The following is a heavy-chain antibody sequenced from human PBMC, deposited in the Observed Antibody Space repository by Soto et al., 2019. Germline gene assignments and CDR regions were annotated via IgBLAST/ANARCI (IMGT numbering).Heavy chain of an antibody. V-gene: IGHV4-59*11. J-gene: IGHJ4*02. D-gene: IGHD6-19*01. CDR2: IFYSGSTTY. CDR1: GGSISGHY. Sequence: PSETLSLTCTVSGGSISGHYWIWIRQPPGEGMEWIGYIFYSGSTTYNNNPSLKSRVPISVDTSKNQFYLRLSSVTAADTAVYYCARVGSSGWSPDYWGQGTLVTVSS. CDR3: ARVGSSGWSPDY.